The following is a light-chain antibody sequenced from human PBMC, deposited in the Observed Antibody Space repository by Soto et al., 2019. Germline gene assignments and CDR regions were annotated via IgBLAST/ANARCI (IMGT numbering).Light chain of an antibody. V-gene: IGLV2-8*01. CDR3: SSYAGSNNPVV. CDR1: SSDVGGYNY. CDR2: EVS. Sequence: QSALTQPPSASGSPGQSVTISCTGTSSDVGGYNYVSWYQQHPGKAPKLMIYEVSKRPSGVPDRFSGSKSGNTASLTVSGLQAEGEADYYCSSYAGSNNPVVFGGGTKLTVL. J-gene: IGLJ2*01.